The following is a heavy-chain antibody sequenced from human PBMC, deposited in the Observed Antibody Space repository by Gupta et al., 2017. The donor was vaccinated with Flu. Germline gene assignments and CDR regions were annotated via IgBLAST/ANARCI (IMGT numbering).Heavy chain of an antibody. CDR2: RKQEGSEK. J-gene: IGHJ6*03. Sequence: EVKLVVSGGGSVQPGGSLRLSCAASGFTFGSHWMSWVRQAPGKGLEWVANRKQEGSEKYYVDSVKGRFTITRDNAKNSLYLQMNSLRAEDTAVYYCARVAENGRYYYYYYYMDVWGKGTTVTVSS. D-gene: IGHD3-9*01. V-gene: IGHV3-7*01. CDR1: GFTFGSHW. CDR3: ARVAENGRYYYYYYYMDV.